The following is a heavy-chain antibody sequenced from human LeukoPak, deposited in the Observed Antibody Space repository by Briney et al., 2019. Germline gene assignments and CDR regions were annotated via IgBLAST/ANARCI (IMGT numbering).Heavy chain of an antibody. CDR1: GGSFSGYY. J-gene: IGHJ6*02. CDR3: ARGPSYYGSGSYYNYKNYYGMDV. Sequence: SETLSLTCAVYGGSFSGYYWSWIRQPPGKGLEWIGEINHSGSTNYNPSLKSRVTTSVDTSKNQFSLKLSSVTAADTAVYYCARGPSYYGSGSYYNYKNYYGMDVWGQGTTVTVSS. CDR2: INHSGST. D-gene: IGHD3-10*01. V-gene: IGHV4-34*01.